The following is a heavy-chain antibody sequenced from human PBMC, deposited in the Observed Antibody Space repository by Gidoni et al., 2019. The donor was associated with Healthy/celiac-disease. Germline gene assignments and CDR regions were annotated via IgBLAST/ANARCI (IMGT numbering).Heavy chain of an antibody. CDR2: INHSGST. D-gene: IGHD1-26*01. Sequence: QVPLQQRGAGLLKPSEPLSLTCAVYGGSFSGYYWSWIRQPPGKGLEWIGEINHSGSTNYNPSLKSRVTISVDTSKNQFSLKLSSVTAADTAVYYCARNHGGSYFDYWGQGTLVTVSS. J-gene: IGHJ4*02. CDR3: ARNHGGSYFDY. CDR1: GGSFSGYY. V-gene: IGHV4-34*01.